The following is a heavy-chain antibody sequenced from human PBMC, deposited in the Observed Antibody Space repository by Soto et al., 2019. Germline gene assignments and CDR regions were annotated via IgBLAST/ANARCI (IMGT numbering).Heavy chain of an antibody. Sequence: SETLSLTCAVYGGSFSGYYWSWIRQPPGKGLEWIGEINHSGGTNYNPSLKSRVTISVDTSKNQFSLKLSSVTAADTAVYYFARGAQQLVQDYYYYGMDVWGQGTTVTVSS. D-gene: IGHD6-13*01. CDR3: ARGAQQLVQDYYYYGMDV. V-gene: IGHV4-34*01. CDR1: GGSFSGYY. J-gene: IGHJ6*02. CDR2: INHSGGT.